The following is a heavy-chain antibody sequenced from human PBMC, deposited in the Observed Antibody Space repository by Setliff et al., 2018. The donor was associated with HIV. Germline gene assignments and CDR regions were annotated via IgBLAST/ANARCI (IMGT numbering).Heavy chain of an antibody. J-gene: IGHJ3*02. D-gene: IGHD2-8*01. CDR2: INPNSGGT. V-gene: IGHV1-2*06. Sequence: ASVKVSCKASGYTFTGYLLHWVRQAPGQGLEWMGRINPNSGGTNYAQKFQGRVTMTRDTSISTAYMELSRLRSDDTAVYYCATKLHCTNGVCLDAFDIWGQGTMVTVSS. CDR3: ATKLHCTNGVCLDAFDI. CDR1: GYTFTGYL.